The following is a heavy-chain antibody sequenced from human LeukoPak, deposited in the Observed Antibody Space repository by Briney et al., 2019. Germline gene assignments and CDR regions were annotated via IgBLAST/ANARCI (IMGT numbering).Heavy chain of an antibody. V-gene: IGHV1-18*01. CDR3: ARVKWQQLENWFDP. Sequence: KLQGRVTMTTDTSTSTAYMELSSLRSEDTAVYYCARVKWQQLENWFDPWGQGTLVTVSS. D-gene: IGHD6-13*01. J-gene: IGHJ5*02.